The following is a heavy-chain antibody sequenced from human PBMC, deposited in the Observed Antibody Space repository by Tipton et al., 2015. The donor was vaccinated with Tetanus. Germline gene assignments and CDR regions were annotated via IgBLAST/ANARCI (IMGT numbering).Heavy chain of an antibody. CDR3: VRESESPGFLNMWAQVSLGAVSTGSASSPSLFPPVS. CDR1: GFTFGTHV. Sequence: SLRLSCAASGFTFGTHVMHWVRQAPGKGLEWVAVIWSDGSEQYYANSVKGRFTISRDNSRDTLFLQMNSLTADDTAVYYCVRESESPGFLNMWAQVSLGAVSTGSASSPSLFPPVSW. D-gene: IGHD1-14*01. CDR2: IWSDGSEQ. V-gene: IGHV3-33*08. J-gene: IGHJ5*01.